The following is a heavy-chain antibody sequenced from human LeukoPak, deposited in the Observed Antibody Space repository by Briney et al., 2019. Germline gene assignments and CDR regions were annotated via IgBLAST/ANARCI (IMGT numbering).Heavy chain of an antibody. J-gene: IGHJ4*02. CDR2: IYPGDSDT. CDR1: GSLFTSYW. Sequence: PEASPQISCQGSGSLFTSYWIGGGRQVPGKGVEWMGIIYPGDSDTKYSPSFQGQVNISADKSISTAYLQWSSLKASDTAMYYCARHPRIYCSGGSCYQYYFDYWGQGTLVTVSS. D-gene: IGHD2-15*01. CDR3: ARHPRIYCSGGSCYQYYFDY. V-gene: IGHV5-51*01.